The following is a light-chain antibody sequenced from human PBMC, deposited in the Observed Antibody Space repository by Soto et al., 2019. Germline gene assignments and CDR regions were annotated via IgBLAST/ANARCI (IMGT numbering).Light chain of an antibody. J-gene: IGKJ5*01. V-gene: IGKV1-5*03. CDR3: QQYYRSSIT. CDR1: QTISSW. Sequence: DIQMTQSPSTLSGSVGDRVTITCRASQTISSWLAWYQQKPGKAPKLLIYKASTLKSGVPSRFSGSGSGAEFTLTISSLQPDDFATYYCQQYYRSSITFGQGTRLEIK. CDR2: KAS.